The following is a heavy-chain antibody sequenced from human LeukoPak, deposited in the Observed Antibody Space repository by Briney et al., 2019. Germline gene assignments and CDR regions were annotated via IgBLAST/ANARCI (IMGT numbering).Heavy chain of an antibody. J-gene: IGHJ4*02. CDR1: GGSFSRYS. D-gene: IGHD3-22*01. CDR2: SNHSGSS. V-gene: IGHV4-34*01. CDR3: ASAPNYYTSTGSGH. Sequence: PSETLSLTCAVHGGSFSRYSWSWVRQPPGKGLEWIGESNHSGSSRYSPSLKSRVTMSLDTSKNQFSLRLSSVTAADTAVYYCASAPNYYTSTGSGHWGQGILVTVSS.